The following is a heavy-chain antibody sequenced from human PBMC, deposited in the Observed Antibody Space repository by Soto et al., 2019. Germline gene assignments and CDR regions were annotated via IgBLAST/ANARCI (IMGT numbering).Heavy chain of an antibody. V-gene: IGHV1-3*01. Sequence: QVQLVQSGAEVKKPGASVKVSCKASGYTFTSYAMHWVRQAPGQRLEWMGWINAGNGNTKYSQKFQGRVTITRDTSASTAYMELSSLRSEDTAVYYCARGQYSSSWLLYYYYMDVWGKGTTVTVSS. J-gene: IGHJ6*03. CDR1: GYTFTSYA. D-gene: IGHD6-13*01. CDR3: ARGQYSSSWLLYYYYMDV. CDR2: INAGNGNT.